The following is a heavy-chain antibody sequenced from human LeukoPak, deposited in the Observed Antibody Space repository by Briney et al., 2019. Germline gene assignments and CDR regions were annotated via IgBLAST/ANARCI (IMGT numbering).Heavy chain of an antibody. CDR2: IYYSGST. V-gene: IGHV4-59*12. CDR3: ARYGRRYGSGSYYRGYYFDY. D-gene: IGHD3-10*01. Sequence: SETLSLTCTVSGGSISSYYWSWIRQPPGKGLEWIGYIYYSGSTNYNPSLKSRVTISVDTSKNQFSLKLSSVTAADTAVYYCARYGRRYGSGSYYRGYYFDYWGQGTLVTVSS. J-gene: IGHJ4*02. CDR1: GGSISSYY.